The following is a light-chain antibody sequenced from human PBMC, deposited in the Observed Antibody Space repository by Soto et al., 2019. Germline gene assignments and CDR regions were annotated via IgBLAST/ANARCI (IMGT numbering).Light chain of an antibody. CDR1: QSVSSY. CDR3: QQRSNWPST. CDR2: DAS. J-gene: IGKJ4*01. V-gene: IGKV3-11*01. Sequence: EIVLTQSPATLSLSPGERATLSCRASQSVSSYLAWYQQKPGQAPRLLIYDASSRATGIPARFSGSGSETDVTLTITSLEPEDFAVYYCQQRSNWPSTFGGGTKVEI.